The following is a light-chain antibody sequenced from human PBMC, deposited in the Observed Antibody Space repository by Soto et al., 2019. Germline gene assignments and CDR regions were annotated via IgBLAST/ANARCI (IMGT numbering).Light chain of an antibody. CDR2: RAS. J-gene: IGKJ2*01. CDR1: QSVSSSY. V-gene: IGKV3-20*01. Sequence: EIVLTQSPGTPSLSPGERVTLSCRASQSVSSSYLAWYQQKPGQAPRLLIHRASNRATGIPDRFSGSGSGTDFTLTISRLDPEDFAVYYCQQYGSSPYTFGQGTKLEIK. CDR3: QQYGSSPYT.